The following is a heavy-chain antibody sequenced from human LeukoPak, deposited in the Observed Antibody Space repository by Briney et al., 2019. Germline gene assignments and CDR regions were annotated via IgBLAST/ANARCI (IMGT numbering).Heavy chain of an antibody. V-gene: IGHV3-30*02. Sequence: GGSLRLSCAASGFTFSSYDMHWVRQAPGKGLEWVAFIRYDGSNKYYADSVKGRFTISRDNSKNTLYLQMNSLRAEDTAVYYCAKEWAAYYYDSSGYYSRPHFDYWGQGTLVTVSS. CDR1: GFTFSSYD. CDR3: AKEWAAYYYDSSGYYSRPHFDY. D-gene: IGHD3-22*01. J-gene: IGHJ4*02. CDR2: IRYDGSNK.